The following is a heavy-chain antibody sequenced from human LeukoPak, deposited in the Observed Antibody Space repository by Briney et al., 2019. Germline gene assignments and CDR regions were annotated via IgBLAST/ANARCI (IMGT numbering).Heavy chain of an antibody. J-gene: IGHJ3*02. CDR3: ARVSRRERALWRWSFDAFDI. CDR2: IIPIFGTA. V-gene: IGHV1-69*05. Sequence: ASVKVSCKASGGTFSSYAISWVRQAPGQGLEWMGRIIPIFGTANYAQKFQGRVTITTDESTSTAYMELSSLRSEDTAVYYCARVSRRERALWRWSFDAFDIWGQGTMVTVSS. CDR1: GGTFSSYA. D-gene: IGHD6-13*01.